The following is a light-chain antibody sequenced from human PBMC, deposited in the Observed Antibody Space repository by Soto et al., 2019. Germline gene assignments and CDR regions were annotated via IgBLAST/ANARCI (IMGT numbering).Light chain of an antibody. V-gene: IGKV3-20*01. J-gene: IGKJ3*01. CDR1: QSFSSPY. Sequence: EIELTQSPGTLSLSPGERATLSCRARQSFSSPYLAWYQQKPGQAPRLLIYGAATRATGVPDRFSGSGFGTDFTLSISSLEPEDFAVYYCQQYEDSPFTFGPGTRVDIK. CDR2: GAA. CDR3: QQYEDSPFT.